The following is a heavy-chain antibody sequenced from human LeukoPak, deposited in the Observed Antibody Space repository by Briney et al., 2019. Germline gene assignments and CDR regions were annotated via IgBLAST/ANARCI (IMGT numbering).Heavy chain of an antibody. V-gene: IGHV1-18*04. CDR1: GYTFTGYY. CDR3: ARDGYSSGWYDAFDI. D-gene: IGHD6-19*01. CDR2: ISAYNGNT. J-gene: IGHJ3*02. Sequence: ASVKVSCKASGYTFTGYYIHWVRQAPGQGLEWMGWISAYNGNTNYAQKLQGRVTMTTDTSTSTAYMELRSLRSDDTAVYYCARDGYSSGWYDAFDIWGQGTMVTVSS.